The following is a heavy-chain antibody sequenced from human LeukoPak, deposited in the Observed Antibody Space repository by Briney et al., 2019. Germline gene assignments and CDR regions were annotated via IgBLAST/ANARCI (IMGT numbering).Heavy chain of an antibody. CDR2: IYYSGST. CDR3: ARGGTMVRGVIYYYYYMDV. J-gene: IGHJ6*03. V-gene: IGHV4-59*01. D-gene: IGHD3-10*01. Sequence: SETLSLTCTVSGGSISSYYWSWIRQPPGKGLEWIGYIYYSGSTNYNPSLKSRVTISVDTSKNQFSLKLSSVTAADTAVYYCARGGTMVRGVIYYYYYMDVWGKGTTVTISS. CDR1: GGSISSYY.